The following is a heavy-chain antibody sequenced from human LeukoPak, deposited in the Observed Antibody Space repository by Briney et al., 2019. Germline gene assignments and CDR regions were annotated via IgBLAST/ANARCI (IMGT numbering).Heavy chain of an antibody. CDR2: ISYDGSNK. D-gene: IGHD1-26*01. CDR1: GFTFSSYW. CDR3: AKEVAYSGSYNDY. V-gene: IGHV3-30*18. J-gene: IGHJ4*02. Sequence: GGSLRLSCAASGFTFSSYWMHWVRQAPGKGLEWVAVISYDGSNKYYADSVKGRFTISRDNSKNTLYLQMNSLRAEDTAVYYCAKEVAYSGSYNDYWGQGTLVTVSS.